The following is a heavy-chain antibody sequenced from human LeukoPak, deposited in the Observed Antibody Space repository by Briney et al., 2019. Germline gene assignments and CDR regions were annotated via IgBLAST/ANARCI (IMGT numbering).Heavy chain of an antibody. CDR3: ARDSRDYYGSGSYLVY. CDR1: GFTFSDYY. J-gene: IGHJ4*02. CDR2: ISGSGSAT. V-gene: IGHV3-11*04. Sequence: GGSLRLSCAASGFTFSDYYMSWIRQAPGKGLDWVSYISGSGSATYYADSVRGRFTISRDNSKNTLYLQMNSLRAEDTAVYYCARDSRDYYGSGSYLVYWGQGTLVTVSS. D-gene: IGHD3-10*01.